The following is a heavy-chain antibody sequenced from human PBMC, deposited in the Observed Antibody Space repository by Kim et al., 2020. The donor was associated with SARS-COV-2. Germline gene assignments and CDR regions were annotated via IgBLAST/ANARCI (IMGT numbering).Heavy chain of an antibody. V-gene: IGHV4-59*08. D-gene: IGHD1-1*01. CDR3: ARRLYGTTGAFDI. J-gene: IGHJ3*02. Sequence: NYTPSLKGRVTISVDTSKNQFSLRLGSVTAADTAVYYCARRLYGTTGAFDIWGRGTMVTVSS.